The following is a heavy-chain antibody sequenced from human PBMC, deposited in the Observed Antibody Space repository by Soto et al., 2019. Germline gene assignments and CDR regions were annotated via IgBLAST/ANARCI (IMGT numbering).Heavy chain of an antibody. D-gene: IGHD6-13*01. Sequence: QVQLVQSGTEVKKPGASVKVSCKASGYTFSNYGIHWVRQAPGQGLEWMGWISGYNGNTNYAQKVQGRVTMTTDTPTSTAYMEVRSLRSDDTAVYYCARERDDCSWSSAEYLQHWGQGTLVTVSS. CDR2: ISGYNGNT. V-gene: IGHV1-18*01. CDR1: GYTFSNYG. J-gene: IGHJ1*01. CDR3: ARERDDCSWSSAEYLQH.